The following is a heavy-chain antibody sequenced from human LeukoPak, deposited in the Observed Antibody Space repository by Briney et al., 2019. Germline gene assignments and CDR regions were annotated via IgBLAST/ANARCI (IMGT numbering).Heavy chain of an antibody. CDR3: ARGLWELPDY. Sequence: SQTLSFTCTVSGGSISSGSYYWRWIRQPAGKGLEWIGRIYTSGSTNYNPSLKSRVTISVDTSKNQFSLKLSSVTAADTAVYYCARGLWELPDYWGQGTLVTVSS. CDR2: IYTSGST. D-gene: IGHD1-26*01. J-gene: IGHJ4*02. CDR1: GGSISSGSYY. V-gene: IGHV4-61*02.